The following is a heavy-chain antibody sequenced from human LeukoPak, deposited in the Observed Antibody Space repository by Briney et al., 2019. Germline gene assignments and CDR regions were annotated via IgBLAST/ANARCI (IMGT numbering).Heavy chain of an antibody. CDR2: IYYSGTT. CDR1: GASISSYY. V-gene: IGHV4-59*01. CDR3: EKGRAAHEY. J-gene: IGHJ4*02. Sequence: PSETLSLTCTVSGASISSYYWSWIRQPPGKGLEWIGSIYYSGTTNYNPSLKSRVTISIDTSKNQFSLELTSVTAADTAVFYCEKGRAAHEYWGQGILVTVSS. D-gene: IGHD2-15*01.